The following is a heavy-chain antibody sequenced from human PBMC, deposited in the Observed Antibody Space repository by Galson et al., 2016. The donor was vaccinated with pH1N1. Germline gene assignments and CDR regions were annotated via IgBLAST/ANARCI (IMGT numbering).Heavy chain of an antibody. V-gene: IGHV1-69*13. CDR3: ARGNYYYDSGSLDY. D-gene: IGHD3-10*01. CDR2: IIGMFGTT. Sequence: SVKVSCKASKGTFSSYAMTWVRQAPGQGLEWMGGIIGMFGTTNYAQKFQGRLTINADEFTSTAYMELTSLRSDDTAVYYCARGNYYYDSGSLDYWGQGTLVTVSS. J-gene: IGHJ4*02. CDR1: KGTFSSYA.